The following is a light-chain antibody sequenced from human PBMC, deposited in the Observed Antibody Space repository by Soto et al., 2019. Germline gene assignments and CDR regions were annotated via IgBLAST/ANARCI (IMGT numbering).Light chain of an antibody. Sequence: ETVLTQSPPTLSLSPGERATLSCRASQSVSRYLAWYQQKPGQAPRLLIYDPSNRAAVIPARFSGSGSGTVFALTISSLEPEDFAVYYCQQRYTWPSFGPGTKVDIK. J-gene: IGKJ3*01. CDR3: QQRYTWPS. CDR1: QSVSRY. CDR2: DPS. V-gene: IGKV3-11*01.